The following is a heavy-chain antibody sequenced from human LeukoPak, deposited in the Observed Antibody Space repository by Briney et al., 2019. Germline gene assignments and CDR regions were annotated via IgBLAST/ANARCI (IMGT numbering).Heavy chain of an antibody. CDR1: GFIFSRHS. J-gene: IGHJ3*02. D-gene: IGHD1-26*01. V-gene: IGHV3-21*01. CDR3: ARDSGNYLDAFDI. CDR2: ISTSSSYI. Sequence: GGSLRLSCAGSGFIFSRHSMNWARQAPGKGLEWVSSISTSSSYIYYADSVKGRFTISRDNARNSLYLQMNSLRVEDTAVYYCARDSGNYLDAFDIWGQGTMVTVSS.